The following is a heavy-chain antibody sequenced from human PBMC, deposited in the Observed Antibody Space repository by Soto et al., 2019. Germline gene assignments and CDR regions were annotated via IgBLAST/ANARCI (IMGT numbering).Heavy chain of an antibody. J-gene: IGHJ6*02. V-gene: IGHV4-4*07. CDR1: GNSMFNYF. CDR3: AKGGCVDGDYQHHVIDV. D-gene: IGHD4-17*01. Sequence: QVHLQESGPGLVKPSGTLSLICTVSGNSMFNYFWRWIRQPAGKGLEWIGRVYTDGTAIYNPTLISPVTMSVDMTKNQLSLTVNSVTAANTAVYYCAKGGCVDGDYQHHVIDVWGQGATVIVS. CDR2: VYTDGTA.